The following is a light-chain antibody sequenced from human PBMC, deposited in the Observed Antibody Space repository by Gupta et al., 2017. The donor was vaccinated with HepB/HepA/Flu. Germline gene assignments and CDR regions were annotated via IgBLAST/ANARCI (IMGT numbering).Light chain of an antibody. V-gene: IGKV4-1*01. Sequence: DIVITHSPDSLAVSLRARATIHCKSIKSLLYTTNNKNSLAWYQQRPGQPPKLLIYWASTRESGVPDRFSGSGSGTDFTLTISSLQAEDVAVYYCQQYLRYPWSFGQGTKLEIK. CDR3: QQYLRYPWS. CDR1: KSLLYTTNNKNS. CDR2: WAS. J-gene: IGKJ2*04.